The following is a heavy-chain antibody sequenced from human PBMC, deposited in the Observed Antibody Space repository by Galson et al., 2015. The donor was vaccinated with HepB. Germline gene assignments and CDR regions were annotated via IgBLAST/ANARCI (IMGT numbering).Heavy chain of an antibody. CDR1: GFIFSTYT. D-gene: IGHD5-18*01. V-gene: IGHV3-48*02. CDR3: VRVAIDTTIFRGYWYFDL. CDR2: ISSTGTTI. J-gene: IGHJ2*01. Sequence: SLRLSCAASGFIFSTYTFNWVRRAPGKDLEWISYISSTGTTIYYADSVKGRFTISRDNAENSLSLQMSSLRDEDPAVYYCVRVAIDTTIFRGYWYFDLWGRCTLVTVSS.